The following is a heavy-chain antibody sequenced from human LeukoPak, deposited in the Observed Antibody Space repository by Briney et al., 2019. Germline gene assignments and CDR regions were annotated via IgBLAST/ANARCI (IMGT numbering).Heavy chain of an antibody. Sequence: GGSLRLSCAASGFTFSSYAMSWVRQAPGKGLEWVSAISGSGGSTYYADSVKGRFTISRDNSKNTLYLQMNSLRAEDTAVYYCAKDRDCSGGSCYYFDYWGQGTLVTVSS. CDR2: ISGSGGST. D-gene: IGHD2-15*01. CDR1: GFTFSSYA. J-gene: IGHJ4*02. CDR3: AKDRDCSGGSCYYFDY. V-gene: IGHV3-23*01.